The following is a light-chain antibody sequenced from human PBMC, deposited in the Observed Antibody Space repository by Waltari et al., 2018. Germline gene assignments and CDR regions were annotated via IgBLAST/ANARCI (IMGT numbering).Light chain of an antibody. CDR2: EVS. CDR3: CSYAGSSTFEV. Sequence: QSALTQPASVSGSPGQSLTISCTGTSSDVGSYNLVSWYQQHPGKAPKLSIYEVSKRPXXXXXXXXCSKSGNTASLTISGLQAEDEADYYCCSYAGSSTFEVFGGGTKLTIL. V-gene: IGLV2-23*02. J-gene: IGLJ3*02. CDR1: SSDVGSYNL.